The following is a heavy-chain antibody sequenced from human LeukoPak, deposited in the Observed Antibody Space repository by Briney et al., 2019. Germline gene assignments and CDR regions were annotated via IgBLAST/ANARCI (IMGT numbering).Heavy chain of an antibody. CDR3: AREPSYLNYFDY. J-gene: IGHJ4*02. CDR2: ISSSGSTI. CDR1: GFTFSSYE. Sequence: GGPLRLSCAASGFTFSSYEMNWVRQAPGKGLEWVSYISSSGSTIYYADSVKGRFTISRDNAKNSLYLQMNSLRAEDTAVYYCAREPSYLNYFDYWGQGTLVTVSS. V-gene: IGHV3-48*03.